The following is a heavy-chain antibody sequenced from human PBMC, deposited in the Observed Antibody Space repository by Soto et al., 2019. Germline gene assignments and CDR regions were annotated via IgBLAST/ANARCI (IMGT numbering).Heavy chain of an antibody. Sequence: QMQLQESGPGLVKPSETLSLTCAVSSASIRRRSWVRQPPGKGLEWIGEIHHSGSTYNNPSLKSRVTMSVDKSKNQISLNLRSVTAADTAVYYCASSFGWYAIDLWGQGTLVTVSS. CDR2: IHHSGST. V-gene: IGHV4-4*02. D-gene: IGHD6-19*01. CDR3: ASSFGWYAIDL. J-gene: IGHJ1*01. CDR1: SASIRR.